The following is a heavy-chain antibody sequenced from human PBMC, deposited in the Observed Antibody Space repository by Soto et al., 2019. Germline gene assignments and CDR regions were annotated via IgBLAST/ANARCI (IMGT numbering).Heavy chain of an antibody. J-gene: IGHJ4*02. CDR1: GFTFSSYA. CDR2: ISGSGGST. CDR3: AKDPYDSSGYYHDY. D-gene: IGHD3-22*01. V-gene: IGHV3-23*01. Sequence: LRLSCAASGFTFSSYAMSWVRQAPGKGLELVSAISGSGGSTYSADSVKGRFTISRDNSKNTMFLQMNSLRAEDTAVYYCAKDPYDSSGYYHDYWGQGTLVTVSS.